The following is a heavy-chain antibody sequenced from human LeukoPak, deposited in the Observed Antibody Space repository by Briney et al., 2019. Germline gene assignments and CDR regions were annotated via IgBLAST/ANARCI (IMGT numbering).Heavy chain of an antibody. J-gene: IGHJ5*02. CDR3: ARAFPHRRLMDTTMNQHWFDP. CDR2: INPSGGNT. CDR1: GYTFTSYY. D-gene: IGHD5-18*01. Sequence: GASVKDSCKASGYTFTSYYMHWVRQAPGQGLEWMGIINPSGGNTNYAQKFQGRLTMTRDMSTGTVYMELSSLRYEDTAMYYCARAFPHRRLMDTTMNQHWFDPWGQGTLVTVSS. V-gene: IGHV1-46*01.